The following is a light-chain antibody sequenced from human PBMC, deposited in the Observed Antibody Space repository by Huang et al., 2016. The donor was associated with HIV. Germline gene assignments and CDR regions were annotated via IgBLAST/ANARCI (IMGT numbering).Light chain of an antibody. CDR2: WAS. J-gene: IGKJ4*01. CDR3: HQYYNTPPT. Sequence: DIVMTQSPDSLAVSLGERATINCKSSQSILYNSNNKNYLAWYQQKPGQPPKLLIYWASTRESGVPDRFSGSWSGTDYTLTISRLQAEDVAVYYCHQYYNTPPTFGGGTKVEIK. V-gene: IGKV4-1*01. CDR1: QSILYNSNNKNY.